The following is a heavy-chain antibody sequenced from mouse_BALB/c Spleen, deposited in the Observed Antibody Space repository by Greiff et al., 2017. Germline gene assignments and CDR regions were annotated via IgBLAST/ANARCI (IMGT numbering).Heavy chain of an antibody. CDR2: INPYNGDT. J-gene: IGHJ3*01. CDR1: GYSFTGYF. CDR3: ARGGYWFAY. V-gene: IGHV1-20*02. Sequence: VQLQQSGPELVKPGASVKISCKASGYSFTGYFMNWVMQSHGKSLEWIGRINPYNGDTFYNQKFKGKATLTVDKSSSTAHMELRSLASEDSAVYYCARGGYWFAYWGQGTLVTVSA. D-gene: IGHD2-2*01.